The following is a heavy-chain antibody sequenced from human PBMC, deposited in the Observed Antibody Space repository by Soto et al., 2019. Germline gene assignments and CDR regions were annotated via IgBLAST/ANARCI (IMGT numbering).Heavy chain of an antibody. J-gene: IGHJ4*02. D-gene: IGHD3-10*01. CDR3: ATTYYFGSGSAY. Sequence: QPQLQESGPGLVKPSETLSLTCTVSGGSISSSSYYWGWIRQPPGKGLEWIGSIYYSGSTYYNPSLKSRVTISVDTSKNQFSLQLSSVTAADTAVYYCATTYYFGSGSAYWGQGTLVTVSS. V-gene: IGHV4-39*01. CDR2: IYYSGST. CDR1: GGSISSSSYY.